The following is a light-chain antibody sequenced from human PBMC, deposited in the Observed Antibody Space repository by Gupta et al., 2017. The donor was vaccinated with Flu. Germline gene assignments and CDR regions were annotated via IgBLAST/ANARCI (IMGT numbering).Light chain of an antibody. Sequence: VLVSPGQTANITCSGDNLGNKYACWYQQKSGQSPVLVIYQDSKRPSGIPERFSGSSSGNTATLTITGTQAVDEAYYYCQAWDRNTDYVFGAGTKVTVL. CDR3: QAWDRNTDYV. V-gene: IGLV3-1*01. J-gene: IGLJ1*01. CDR1: NLGNKY. CDR2: QDS.